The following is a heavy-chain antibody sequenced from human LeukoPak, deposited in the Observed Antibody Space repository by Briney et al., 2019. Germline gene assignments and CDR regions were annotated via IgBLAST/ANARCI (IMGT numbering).Heavy chain of an antibody. V-gene: IGHV3-43*02. CDR1: GFTFDDYA. CDR3: AKGGYYDSSGHGAFDI. CDR2: ISGDGGST. Sequence: GRSLRLSCAASGFTFDDYAMHWVRQAPGKGLEWVSPISGDGGSTYYADSVKGRFTISRDNSKNSLYLQMNSLRTEDTALYYCAKGGYYDSSGHGAFDIWGQGTMVTVSS. D-gene: IGHD3-22*01. J-gene: IGHJ3*02.